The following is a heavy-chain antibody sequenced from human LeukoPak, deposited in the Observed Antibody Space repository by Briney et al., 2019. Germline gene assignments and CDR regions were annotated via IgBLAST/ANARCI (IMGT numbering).Heavy chain of an antibody. CDR3: ARAAIVRGVDYFDY. CDR1: GFTFSSYS. J-gene: IGHJ4*02. CDR2: ISGSGGTI. V-gene: IGHV3-23*01. D-gene: IGHD3-10*01. Sequence: GGSLRLSCAASGFTFSSYSMTWVRQAPGKGLEWVSVISGSGGTIYYADSVKGRFTISRDNSKNTLYLQMNSLRVEDTAVYYCARAAIVRGVDYFDYWGQGTLATVSS.